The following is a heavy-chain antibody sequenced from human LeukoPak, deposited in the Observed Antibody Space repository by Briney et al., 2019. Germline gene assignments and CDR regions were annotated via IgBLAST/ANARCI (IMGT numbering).Heavy chain of an antibody. D-gene: IGHD1-26*01. J-gene: IGHJ6*03. V-gene: IGHV6-1*01. Sequence: SQTLSLTCAISGDSVSSNSAAWNWIRQSPSRGLEWLGRTYYRSKWYNDYAVSVKSRITINPDTSKNQFSLQLNSVTPEDTAVYYCARGPRVGAADFVYYHYIDVWGKGTTVTVSS. CDR3: ARGPRVGAADFVYYHYIDV. CDR1: GDSVSSNSAA. CDR2: TYYRSKWYN.